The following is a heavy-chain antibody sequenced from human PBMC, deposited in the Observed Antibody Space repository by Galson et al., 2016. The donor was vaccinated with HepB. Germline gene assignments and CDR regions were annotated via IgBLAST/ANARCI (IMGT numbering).Heavy chain of an antibody. V-gene: IGHV4-30-2*01. CDR2: IYSSGGT. D-gene: IGHD2-15*01. CDR1: GGSISSGGYS. J-gene: IGHJ5*01. Sequence: TLSLTCSISGGSISSGGYSWSWIRQTPGKALEWIGYIYSSGGTYYNPSFESRVTMPVDRSKSQFSLELTSVTAADTAVYYRARNLRALDFPLSCWVHPWGQGNLVTVSP. CDR3: ARNLRALDFPLSCWVHP.